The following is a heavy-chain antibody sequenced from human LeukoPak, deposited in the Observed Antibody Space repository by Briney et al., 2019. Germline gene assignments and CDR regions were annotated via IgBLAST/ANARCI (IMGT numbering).Heavy chain of an antibody. J-gene: IGHJ6*03. D-gene: IGHD3-10*01. CDR1: GYTFTDYY. V-gene: IGHV1-2*02. CDR3: ARDFRERGEDYYYYLDV. CDR2: INPNSGGT. Sequence: GASVKVSCKASGYTFTDYYIHWVRQAPGQGLEWMGWINPNSGGTHFAQRFQGRVTMTRDTSISTAFMELSRLRSDDTAVYYCARDFRERGEDYYYYLDVWGKGTTVTVSS.